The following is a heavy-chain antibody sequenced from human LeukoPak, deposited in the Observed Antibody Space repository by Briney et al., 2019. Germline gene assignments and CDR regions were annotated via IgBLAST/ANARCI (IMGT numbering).Heavy chain of an antibody. Sequence: PAETLSLTCTVSGGSVDNYYWSWLRQPPGRRLEWIGSVYYTGSNKYNPSLNSRVAISIDTPKNQSSLQLTSVTAADTAVYYCARHPRWLQFFAFDIWGQGTMVIVSS. J-gene: IGHJ3*02. CDR2: VYYTGSN. D-gene: IGHD5-24*01. V-gene: IGHV4-59*08. CDR3: ARHPRWLQFFAFDI. CDR1: GGSVDNYY.